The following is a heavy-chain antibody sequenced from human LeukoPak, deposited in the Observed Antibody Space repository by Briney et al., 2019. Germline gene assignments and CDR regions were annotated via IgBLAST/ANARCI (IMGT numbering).Heavy chain of an antibody. CDR2: IIPILGIA. D-gene: IGHD2-15*01. V-gene: IGHV1-69*04. CDR3: AREGGGNPLFDY. Sequence: SVKVSCKASGGTFSSYAISWVRQAPGQGLEWMGRIIPILGIANYAQKFQGRVTITADNSTSTAYMELSSLRSEDTAVYYCAREGGGNPLFDYWGQGTLVTVSS. CDR1: GGTFSSYA. J-gene: IGHJ4*02.